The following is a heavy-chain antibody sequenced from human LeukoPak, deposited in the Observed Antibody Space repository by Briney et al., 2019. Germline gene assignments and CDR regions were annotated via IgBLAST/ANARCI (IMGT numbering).Heavy chain of an antibody. J-gene: IGHJ5*02. CDR2: INGSGGST. V-gene: IGHV3-23*01. CDR3: ATDRPYITSWYGCSTP. CDR1: GFTFSSYA. D-gene: IGHD3-10*01. Sequence: GGSLRLSCAASGFTFSSYAMSWVRQAPGKGLEWVSDINGSGGSTYYADSVKGRFTISRDNSRNTLYLQMHSLRVEDTAVYYCATDRPYITSWYGCSTPWGQGTLVTVSS.